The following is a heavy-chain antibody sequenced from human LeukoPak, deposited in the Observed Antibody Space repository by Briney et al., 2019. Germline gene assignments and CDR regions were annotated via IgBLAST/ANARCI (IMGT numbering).Heavy chain of an antibody. CDR1: GFTFSGYT. J-gene: IGHJ4*02. CDR3: ARDIHDSSGYYYDY. CDR2: VSARGDKT. Sequence: GGYLRLSCVASGFTFSGYTMSWVRQAPGKGPEWISAVSARGDKTYYADSVKGRFTVSRDNSKDTLFLQVISLRAEDTALYYSARDIHDSSGYYYDYWGQGTLVTVSP. V-gene: IGHV3-23*01. D-gene: IGHD3-22*01.